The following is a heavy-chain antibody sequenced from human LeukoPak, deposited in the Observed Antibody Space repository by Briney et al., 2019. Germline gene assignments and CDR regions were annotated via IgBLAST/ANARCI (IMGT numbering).Heavy chain of an antibody. J-gene: IGHJ6*03. Sequence: HPGGSLRLSCAASGFTFSSYWMSWVRQAPGKGLEWVSVVYSGGSTYYADSVKGRFTISRDNSKNTMYLQMNSLRAEDTAVYYCARGSGYNFGYYFYYMDVWGKGTTVTISS. CDR3: ARGSGYNFGYYFYYMDV. CDR2: VYSGGST. CDR1: GFTFSSYW. D-gene: IGHD5-24*01. V-gene: IGHV3-53*01.